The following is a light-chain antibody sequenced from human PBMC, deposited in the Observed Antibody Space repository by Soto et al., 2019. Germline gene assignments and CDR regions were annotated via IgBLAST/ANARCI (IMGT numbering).Light chain of an antibody. CDR1: QSISSW. V-gene: IGKV1-5*03. CDR2: AAS. Sequence: DIQMTQSPSTLSASVGDRVTITCRASQSISSWLAWYQQKPGKAPKLLIYAASNLESGVPSRFSGSGSGTEFSLTISSLQPDDFATYYYHQYNTFGRGTKVEMK. J-gene: IGKJ1*01. CDR3: HQYNT.